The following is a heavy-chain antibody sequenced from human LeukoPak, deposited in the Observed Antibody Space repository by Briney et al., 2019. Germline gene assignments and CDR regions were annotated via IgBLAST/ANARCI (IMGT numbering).Heavy chain of an antibody. J-gene: IGHJ4*02. CDR3: AKGGPIVGATSYYFDY. CDR2: ISWNSGSI. D-gene: IGHD1-26*01. CDR1: GFTFDGYA. V-gene: IGHV3-9*01. Sequence: GRSLRLSCAASGFTFDGYAMHWVRQAPGKGLEGVSGISWNSGSIGYADSVKGRFTISRDNAKNSLYLQMNSLRAEDTALYYCAKGGPIVGATSYYFDYWGQGTLVTVSS.